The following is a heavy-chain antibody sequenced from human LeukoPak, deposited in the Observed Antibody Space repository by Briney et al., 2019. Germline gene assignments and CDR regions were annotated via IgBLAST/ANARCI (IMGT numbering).Heavy chain of an antibody. D-gene: IGHD3-16*01. Sequence: PGGSLRLSCAASGFTFSSYGMHWVRQAPGKGLEWVAFIRYDGSNKYYADSVRGRFTISRDNSKNTLYLQMNSLRAEDTAVYYCATTGERVIVDAFDIWGQGTMVTVSS. CDR1: GFTFSSYG. CDR3: ATTGERVIVDAFDI. V-gene: IGHV3-30*02. J-gene: IGHJ3*02. CDR2: IRYDGSNK.